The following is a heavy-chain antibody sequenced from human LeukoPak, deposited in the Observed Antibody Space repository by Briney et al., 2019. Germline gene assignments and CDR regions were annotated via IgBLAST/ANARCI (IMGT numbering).Heavy chain of an antibody. CDR3: ARGVVTLQDGLDY. CDR2: IYYSGST. D-gene: IGHD3-3*01. J-gene: IGHJ4*02. Sequence: SETLSLTCTVSGDSISSGDHYWSWIRQPPGKGLEWIGYIYYSGSTYYNPSLKSRVTVSVDTSKNQFSLKLSSVTAADTGVYYCARGVVTLQDGLDYWGQGTLVTVSS. V-gene: IGHV4-30-4*01. CDR1: GDSISSGDHY.